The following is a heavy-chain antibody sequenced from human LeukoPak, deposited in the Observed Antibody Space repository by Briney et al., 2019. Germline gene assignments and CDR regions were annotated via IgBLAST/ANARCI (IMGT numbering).Heavy chain of an antibody. D-gene: IGHD5-12*01. J-gene: IGHJ5*02. CDR1: GYTFTSYD. V-gene: IGHV1-8*01. Sequence: ASVKVSCKASGYTFTSYDISWMRQATGQGLEWMGWMNPNSGNTGYAQKFQGRVTMTRNTSISTAYMELSSLRSEDTAVYYCARGGYSGYDRYNWFDPWGQGTLVTVSS. CDR3: ARGGYSGYDRYNWFDP. CDR2: MNPNSGNT.